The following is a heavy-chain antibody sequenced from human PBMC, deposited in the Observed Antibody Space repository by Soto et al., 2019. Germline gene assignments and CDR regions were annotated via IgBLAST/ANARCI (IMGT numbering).Heavy chain of an antibody. CDR3: ARSSDTGPKYYYYYGMDV. D-gene: IGHD2-2*02. Sequence: GESLKISCKGSGYSFTSYWIGWVRQMPGKGLEWMGIIYPGDSDTRYSPSFQGQVTISADKSISTAYLQWSSLKASDTAMYYCARSSDTGPKYYYYYGMDVWGQGTTVTVSS. CDR2: IYPGDSDT. V-gene: IGHV5-51*01. J-gene: IGHJ6*02. CDR1: GYSFTSYW.